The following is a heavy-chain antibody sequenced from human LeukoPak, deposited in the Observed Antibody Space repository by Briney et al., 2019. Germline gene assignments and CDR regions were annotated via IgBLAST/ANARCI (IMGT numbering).Heavy chain of an antibody. CDR1: GFTLSSNY. Sequence: GGSLRLSCAASGFTLSSNYMSCVRQAPGKGLEWVSIIYRGGNTYYADSVKGRFTISRDNSKNTLYFQMNSLRAEDTAVYYCARQYCSSTSCNGAFDIWGQGTMVTVSS. CDR3: ARQYCSSTSCNGAFDI. J-gene: IGHJ3*02. CDR2: IYRGGNT. D-gene: IGHD2-2*01. V-gene: IGHV3-53*01.